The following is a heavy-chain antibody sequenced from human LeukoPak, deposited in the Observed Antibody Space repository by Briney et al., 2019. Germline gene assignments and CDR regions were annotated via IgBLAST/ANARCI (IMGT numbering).Heavy chain of an antibody. CDR3: ASHGSSGHDPLT. CDR2: IYYTGSI. V-gene: IGHV4-59*08. CDR1: GGSISTYY. J-gene: IGHJ4*02. Sequence: SETLSPTCAVSGGSISTYYWNWIRRPPGRGLEWIGYIYYTGSISYNPSLKSRVTISLDTSKSQFSLRLTSVTAADTAVYYCASHGSSGHDPLTWGQGTLVTVSS. D-gene: IGHD5-12*01.